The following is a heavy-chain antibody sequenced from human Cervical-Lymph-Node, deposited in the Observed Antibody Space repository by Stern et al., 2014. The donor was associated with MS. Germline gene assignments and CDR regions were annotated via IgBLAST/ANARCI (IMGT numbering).Heavy chain of an antibody. CDR1: GFTFSDCG. CDR2: IWYDGSDK. J-gene: IGHJ5*02. Sequence: VQLEESEGGVVQPGRSLRLSCAASGFTFSDCGMHWVRQAPGKGLEWVALIWYDGSDKYYADSVKGRFTISRDNSKNTLYLQMNSLRVEDTAVYYCARKGFSGYNYGPDLWGQGTLVTVSS. CDR3: ARKGFSGYNYGPDL. D-gene: IGHD5-18*01. V-gene: IGHV3-33*01.